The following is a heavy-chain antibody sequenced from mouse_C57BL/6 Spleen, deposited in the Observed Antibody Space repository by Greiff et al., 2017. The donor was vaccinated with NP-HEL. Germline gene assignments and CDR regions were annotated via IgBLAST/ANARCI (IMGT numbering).Heavy chain of an antibody. CDR2: IRSKSSNYAT. CDR1: GFTFNTYA. Sequence: EVQGVESGGGLVQPKGSLKLSCAASGFTFNTYAMHWVRQAPGKGLEWVARIRSKSSNYATYYADSVKDRFTISRDDSQSMLYLQMNNLKTEDAAMYYCVRGGNTVVAPFEAMDYWGQGTSVTVSS. V-gene: IGHV10-3*01. D-gene: IGHD1-1*01. CDR3: VRGGNTVVAPFEAMDY. J-gene: IGHJ4*01.